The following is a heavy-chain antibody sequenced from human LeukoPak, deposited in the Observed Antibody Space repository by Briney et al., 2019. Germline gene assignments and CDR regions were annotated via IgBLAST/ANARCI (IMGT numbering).Heavy chain of an antibody. CDR2: IKQDGSEK. CDR1: GFTFSSYW. J-gene: IGHJ4*02. Sequence: GGSLRLSCAASGFTFSSYWMSWVRQAPGKGLEWVANIKQDGSEKYYVDSVKGRFTISRDNSKNTLYLQMNSLRAEDTAVYYCAKDHSGIAARREIYYFDYWGQGTLVTVSS. CDR3: AKDHSGIAARREIYYFDY. D-gene: IGHD6-6*01. V-gene: IGHV3-7*03.